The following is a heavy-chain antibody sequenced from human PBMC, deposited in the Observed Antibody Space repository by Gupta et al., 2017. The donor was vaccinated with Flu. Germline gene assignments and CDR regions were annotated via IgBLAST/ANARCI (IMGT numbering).Heavy chain of an antibody. Sequence: EVQLVQSGAELKKPGEYLKISCKASVYSFTNSWINWVRQTPEKGLEWMGIIYPTDSHTRYSPSFQGQVTISVDNSISTAYLQWSSLKASDTAIYYCAGHSRAWHYYSYMNVWGKGTTVTVSS. CDR1: VYSFTNSW. CDR3: AGHSRAWHYYSYMNV. J-gene: IGHJ6*03. CDR2: IYPTDSHT. V-gene: IGHV5-51*01.